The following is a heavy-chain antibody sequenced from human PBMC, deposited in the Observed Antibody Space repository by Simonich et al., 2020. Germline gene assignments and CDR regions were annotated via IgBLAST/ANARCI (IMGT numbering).Heavy chain of an antibody. D-gene: IGHD1-26*01. V-gene: IGHV1-8*03. CDR2: MNPNRGNT. Sequence: QVQLVQSGAEVKKPGASVKVSCKASGYTFTSYDINWVRQATGQGIEEKGLMNPNRGNTGYEQKFQGRVTITRNTSISTAYMELSSLRSEDTAVYYCARTYSGSYYYFDYWGQGTLVTVSS. CDR1: GYTFTSYD. CDR3: ARTYSGSYYYFDY. J-gene: IGHJ4*02.